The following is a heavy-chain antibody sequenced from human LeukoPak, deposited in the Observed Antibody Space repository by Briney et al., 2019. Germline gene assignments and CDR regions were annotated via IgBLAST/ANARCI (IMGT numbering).Heavy chain of an antibody. J-gene: IGHJ4*02. D-gene: IGHD6-6*01. V-gene: IGHV4-34*01. CDR1: GGSFSGYY. CDR3: ARGLIAARLYYFDY. CDR2: INHSGST. Sequence: PSETRSLTCAVYGGSFSGYYWSWIRQPPGKGLEWIGEINHSGSTNYNPSLKSRVTISVDTSKNQFSLKLSSVTAADTAVYYCARGLIAARLYYFDYWGQGTLVTVSS.